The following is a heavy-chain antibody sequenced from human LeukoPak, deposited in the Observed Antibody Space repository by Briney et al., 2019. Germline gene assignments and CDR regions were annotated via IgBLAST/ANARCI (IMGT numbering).Heavy chain of an antibody. J-gene: IGHJ6*02. D-gene: IGHD6-13*01. Sequence: SETLSLTCTVSGGSISSYYWSWIRQPPGKGLERIGYIYYSGSTNYNPSLKSRVTISVDTSKNQFSLKLSSVTAADTAVYYCARLGKGSSWYGADYYYYGMDVWGQGTTVTVSS. CDR3: ARLGKGSSWYGADYYYYGMDV. V-gene: IGHV4-59*08. CDR2: IYYSGST. CDR1: GGSISSYY.